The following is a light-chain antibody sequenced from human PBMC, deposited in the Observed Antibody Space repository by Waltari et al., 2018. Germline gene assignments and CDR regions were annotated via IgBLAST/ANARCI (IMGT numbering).Light chain of an antibody. CDR2: KND. V-gene: IGLV1-47*01. CDR3: AAWDDTSTGHVV. CDR1: RLNIEYTY. Sequence: QSVVTQPSSASGTPGQTVTISCSGSRLNIEYTYVYWYQQIPGTAPKLLISKNDQRPSGGPDRFSGSRSGTSASLASTGLRSEDEADYYCAAWDDTSTGHVVFGGGTRLIVL. J-gene: IGLJ2*01.